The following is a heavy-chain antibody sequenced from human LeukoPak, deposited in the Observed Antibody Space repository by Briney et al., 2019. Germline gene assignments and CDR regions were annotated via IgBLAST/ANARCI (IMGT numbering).Heavy chain of an antibody. Sequence: ASVKVSCKASGGTFSSYAISWVRQAPGQGLEWMGGIIPIFGTANYAQKFQGRVTITADESTSTAYMELSSLRSEDTAVYYCAREASGSQAHDAFDIWGQGTMVTVSS. CDR1: GGTFSSYA. J-gene: IGHJ3*02. D-gene: IGHD1-26*01. V-gene: IGHV1-69*13. CDR2: IIPIFGTA. CDR3: AREASGSQAHDAFDI.